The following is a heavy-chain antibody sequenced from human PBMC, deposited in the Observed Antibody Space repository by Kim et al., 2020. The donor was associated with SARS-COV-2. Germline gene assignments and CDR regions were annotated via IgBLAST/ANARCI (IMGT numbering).Heavy chain of an antibody. CDR2: ISSSGSTI. CDR3: ARDRITIFGVVISGYGMDV. V-gene: IGHV3-11*01. Sequence: GGSLRLSCAASGFTFSDYYMSWIRQAPGKGLEWVADISSSGSTIYYADSVKGRFTISSDNSKNSLYLQMNSLRAEDTAVYYCARDRITIFGVVISGYGMDVWGQGTTVTVSS. J-gene: IGHJ6*02. D-gene: IGHD3-3*01. CDR1: GFTFSDYY.